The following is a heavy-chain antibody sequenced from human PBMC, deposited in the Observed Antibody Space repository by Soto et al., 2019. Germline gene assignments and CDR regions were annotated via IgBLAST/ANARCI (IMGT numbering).Heavy chain of an antibody. Sequence: ASVKVSCKVSGYTLTELSMHWVRQAPGKGLEWMGGFDPEDGETIYAQKFQGRVTMTEDTSTDTAYMELSSLRSEDTAEYYYTVSKEGVGTLSDYFDYWGQGPRAPGSP. CDR2: FDPEDGET. CDR3: TVSKEGVGTLSDYFDY. D-gene: IGHD3-16*01. J-gene: IGHJ4*02. V-gene: IGHV1-24*01. CDR1: GYTLTELS.